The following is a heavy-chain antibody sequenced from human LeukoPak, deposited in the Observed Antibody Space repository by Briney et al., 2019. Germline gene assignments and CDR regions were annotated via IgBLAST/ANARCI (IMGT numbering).Heavy chain of an antibody. CDR3: AKDPFSGSYFYFDY. CDR1: GFTFSSYA. V-gene: IGHV3-23*01. Sequence: GGSLRLSCAASGFTFSSYAMSWVRQAPGKGLEWVSAISGSGGSTYYADSVKGRFTISRDNSKNTLYLQMDSLRAEDTAVYYCAKDPFSGSYFYFDYWGQGTLDTVSS. CDR2: ISGSGGST. D-gene: IGHD1-26*01. J-gene: IGHJ4*02.